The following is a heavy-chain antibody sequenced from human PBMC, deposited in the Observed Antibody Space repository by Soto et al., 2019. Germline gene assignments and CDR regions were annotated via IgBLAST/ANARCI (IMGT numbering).Heavy chain of an antibody. CDR1: GGTFSSYA. J-gene: IGHJ4*02. V-gene: IGHV1-69*06. Sequence: GASVKVSCKASGGTFSSYAISWVRQAPGQGLEWMGGIIPIFGTANYAQKFQGRVTITADKSTSTAYMELSSLRSEDTAVYYCARDHDSGIVVVPGSFDYWGQGTLVTVSS. CDR2: IIPIFGTA. D-gene: IGHD3-22*01. CDR3: ARDHDSGIVVVPGSFDY.